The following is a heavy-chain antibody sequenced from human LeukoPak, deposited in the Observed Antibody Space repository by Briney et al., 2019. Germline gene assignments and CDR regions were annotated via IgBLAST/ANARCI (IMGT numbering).Heavy chain of an antibody. CDR1: GFTFSSYS. J-gene: IGHJ3*02. Sequence: GGSLRLSCAASGFTFSSYSMNWVRQAPGKGLEWVSSISSSSSYIYYADSVKGRFTISRDNAKNSLYLQMNSLRAEDTAVYYCARAHYDYVWGSYRYSPDAFDIWGQGTMVTVSS. V-gene: IGHV3-21*01. D-gene: IGHD3-16*02. CDR3: ARAHYDYVWGSYRYSPDAFDI. CDR2: ISSSSSYI.